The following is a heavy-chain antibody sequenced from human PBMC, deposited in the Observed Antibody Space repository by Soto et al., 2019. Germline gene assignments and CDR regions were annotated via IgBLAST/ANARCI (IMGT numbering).Heavy chain of an antibody. CDR1: GFTFGRYA. J-gene: IGHJ6*02. CDR3: AKDQNGSGSYFHPYYYYYGMDV. V-gene: IGHV3-23*01. CDR2: LSGNGGST. Sequence: PGGSLRLSCAASGFTFGRYAMTWVRQAPGKGLEWVSSLSGNGGSTYYADSVKGRFTISRDNSKDMLHLQMYSLRAEDTAVYYCAKDQNGSGSYFHPYYYYYGMDVWGQGTTVTVSS. D-gene: IGHD3-10*01.